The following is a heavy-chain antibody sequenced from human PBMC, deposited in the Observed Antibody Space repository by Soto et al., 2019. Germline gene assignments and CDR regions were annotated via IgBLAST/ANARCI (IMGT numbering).Heavy chain of an antibody. CDR1: GGSFSSYA. V-gene: IGHV1-69*06. J-gene: IGHJ4*02. CDR3: ARVGSPGRRHHLMY. CDR2: IIPAFDAT. D-gene: IGHD1-26*01. Sequence: WASVKVSCKASGGSFSSYAINWVRQAPGQGLEWMGGIIPAFDATNSVQKFEGRVTMTADKSAGTAYMELTSLTSEDTALYYCARVGSPGRRHHLMYWGQGTLVTVSS.